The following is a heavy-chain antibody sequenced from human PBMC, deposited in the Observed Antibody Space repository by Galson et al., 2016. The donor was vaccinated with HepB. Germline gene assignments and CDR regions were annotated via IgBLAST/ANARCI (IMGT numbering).Heavy chain of an antibody. Sequence: TLSLTCTDSGDSFISGGYYWSWIRQHPGQGLEWIGYISYSGTTNYNPSLKTRVTISLDTSKNQFSLRLSSVTAADTAVFYCAAGRDLLFDYWGQGILVTVSS. J-gene: IGHJ4*02. CDR1: GDSFISGGYY. D-gene: IGHD1-14*01. CDR2: ISYSGTT. CDR3: AAGRDLLFDY. V-gene: IGHV4-31*03.